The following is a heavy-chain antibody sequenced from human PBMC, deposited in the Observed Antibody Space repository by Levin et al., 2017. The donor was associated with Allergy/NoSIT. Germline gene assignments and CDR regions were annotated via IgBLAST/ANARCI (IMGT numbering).Heavy chain of an antibody. CDR3: ARDQPQYSSSWLFDY. D-gene: IGHD6-13*01. CDR1: GYTFTSYY. CDR2: INPSGGST. V-gene: IGHV1-46*01. J-gene: IGHJ4*02. Sequence: GESLKISCKASGYTFTSYYMHWVRQAPGQGLEWMGIINPSGGSTSYAQKFQGRVTMTRDTSTSTVYMELSSLRSEDTAVYYCARDQPQYSSSWLFDYWGQGTLVTVSS.